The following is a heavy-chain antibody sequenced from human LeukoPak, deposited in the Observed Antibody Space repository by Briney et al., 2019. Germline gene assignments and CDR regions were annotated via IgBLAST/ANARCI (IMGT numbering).Heavy chain of an antibody. Sequence: GGSLRLSCAASGFTLSTYDMHWVRQAPGKGLEWVSYISSSSSNIYDADSMKGRFTLSRDNTKNSLYLQMNSLRDEDTAVYYCARGGYSSSSYFYYYMDVWGKGTTVTVSS. CDR3: ARGGYSSSSYFYYYMDV. CDR1: GFTLSTYD. CDR2: ISSSSSNI. D-gene: IGHD6-6*01. V-gene: IGHV3-21*06. J-gene: IGHJ6*03.